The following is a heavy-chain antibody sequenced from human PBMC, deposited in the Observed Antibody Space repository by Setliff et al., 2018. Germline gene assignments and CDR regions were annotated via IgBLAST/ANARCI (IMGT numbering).Heavy chain of an antibody. CDR3: AICRYQVPYNY. D-gene: IGHD2-2*01. Sequence: PSETLSLTCAVSGSAISSGHYWGWIRQPPGKGLEWIGTIYDSGTTYYNPSLKSRVTISVDTSKNQFSLRLSSVTAADTAVYYCAICRYQVPYNYWGQGSLVTVSS. CDR2: IYDSGTT. CDR1: GSAISSGHY. V-gene: IGHV4-38-2*01. J-gene: IGHJ4*02.